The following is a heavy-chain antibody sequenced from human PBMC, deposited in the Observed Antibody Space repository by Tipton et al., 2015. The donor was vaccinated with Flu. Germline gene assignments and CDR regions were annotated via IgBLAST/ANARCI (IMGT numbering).Heavy chain of an antibody. CDR3: ARRDFSNYVSGPKSWFDS. V-gene: IGHV4-38-2*01. CDR2: VSRTGST. CDR1: GDSISSDFY. J-gene: IGHJ5*01. D-gene: IGHD4-11*01. Sequence: TLSLTCAVSGDSISSDFYWAWIRQFPGKGLEWIGTVSRTGSTIYNPSLKSRVTISIDTSKNQFSLKLTSVTATDTAVYYCARRDFSNYVSGPKSWFDSWGQGTLVTVSS.